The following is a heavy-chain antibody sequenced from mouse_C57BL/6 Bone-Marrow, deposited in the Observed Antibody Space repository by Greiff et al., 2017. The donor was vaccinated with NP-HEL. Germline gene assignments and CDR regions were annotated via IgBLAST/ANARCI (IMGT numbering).Heavy chain of an antibody. CDR1: GYTFTSYW. V-gene: IGHV1-72*01. CDR3: ARGVVTRTDDFDY. D-gene: IGHD2-2*01. J-gene: IGHJ2*01. Sequence: VHLKESGAELVKPGASVKLSCKASGYTFTSYWMHWVKQRPGRGLEWIGRIDPNSGGTKYNEKFKSKATLTVDKPSSTAYMQLSSLTSEDSAVYYCARGVVTRTDDFDYWGQGTTLTVSS. CDR2: IDPNSGGT.